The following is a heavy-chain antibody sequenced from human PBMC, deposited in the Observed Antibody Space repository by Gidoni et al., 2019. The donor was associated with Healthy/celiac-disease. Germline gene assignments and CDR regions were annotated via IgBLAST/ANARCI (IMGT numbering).Heavy chain of an antibody. CDR1: GFTFSSYG. CDR3: ARGGCSGGSCYSGWFDP. V-gene: IGHV3-33*01. Sequence: QVQLVESGGGVVQPGRSLRLSCAASGFTFSSYGMHWVRRAPGKGLAGVAVIWYDGSNKDYADSVKGRFTISRDNSKNTLYLQMNSLRAEDTAVYYCARGGCSGGSCYSGWFDPWGQGTLVTVSS. J-gene: IGHJ5*02. CDR2: IWYDGSNK. D-gene: IGHD2-15*01.